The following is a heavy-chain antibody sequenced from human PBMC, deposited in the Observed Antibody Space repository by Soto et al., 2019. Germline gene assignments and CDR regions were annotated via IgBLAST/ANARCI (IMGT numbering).Heavy chain of an antibody. V-gene: IGHV3-33*01. D-gene: IGHD2-21*02. J-gene: IGHJ3*02. CDR2: IWFDGSKK. Sequence: GGSLRLSCAASGSTFGNYGMHWVRQAPGKGLEWVAVIWFDGSKKFHIDSVKGRFTISRDNSKNILYLQMNSLRAEDTAVYYCARFNGGNSAGALDIWGQWTMVTVSS. CDR3: ARFNGGNSAGALDI. CDR1: GSTFGNYG.